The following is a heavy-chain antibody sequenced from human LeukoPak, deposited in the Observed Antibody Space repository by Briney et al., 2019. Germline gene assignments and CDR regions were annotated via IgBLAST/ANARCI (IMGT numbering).Heavy chain of an antibody. D-gene: IGHD6-6*01. Sequence: ASVKVSCKXSGYTFTGYYMHWVRQAPGQGLEWMGRINLNSGDTNYSQKFHGWVTMTRDTSISTAYMELSRLRSDDTAVYYCAIGYSSSSPQRYFQHWGQGTLVTVSS. CDR1: GYTFTGYY. J-gene: IGHJ1*01. CDR2: INLNSGDT. CDR3: AIGYSSSSPQRYFQH. V-gene: IGHV1-2*04.